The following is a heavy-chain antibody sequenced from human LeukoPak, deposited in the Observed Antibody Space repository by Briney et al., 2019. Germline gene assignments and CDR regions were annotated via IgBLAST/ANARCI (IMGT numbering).Heavy chain of an antibody. CDR1: GFTFSTYA. V-gene: IGHV3-23*01. J-gene: IGHJ3*02. CDR2: ISGNGGTT. Sequence: GSLRLSCAASGFTFSTYAMSWVRQAPGKGLEWVSVISGNGGTTYYVDSVKGRFTISRDNSKNTVYLEMNSLRADDTAEYYCAKAPKATAGNGNAFDIWGQGTMVTVSS. D-gene: IGHD6-13*01. CDR3: AKAPKATAGNGNAFDI.